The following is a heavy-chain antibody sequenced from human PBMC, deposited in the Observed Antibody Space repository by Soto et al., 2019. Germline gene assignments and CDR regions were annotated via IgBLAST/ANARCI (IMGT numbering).Heavy chain of an antibody. Sequence: GASVKVSCKASGYTFTSYGISWVRQAPGQGLEWMGWISAYNGNTSYAQKLQGRVTMTADTSTSTAYMELRSLRSDDTAVYYCASGYCSSTSCYRGLQNYYYYYGMDVWGQGTTVTVSS. D-gene: IGHD2-2*02. CDR2: ISAYNGNT. CDR3: ASGYCSSTSCYRGLQNYYYYYGMDV. CDR1: GYTFTSYG. V-gene: IGHV1-18*04. J-gene: IGHJ6*02.